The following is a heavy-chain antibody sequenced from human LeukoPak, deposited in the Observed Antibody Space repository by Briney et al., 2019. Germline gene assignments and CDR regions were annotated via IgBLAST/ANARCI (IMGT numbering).Heavy chain of an antibody. Sequence: PSQTLTLTCTVSGGSISSGGYYWSWIRQHPGKGLEWIGYIYYSGSTYYNPSLKSRVTISVDTSKNQFSLELSSVTAADTAVYYCARGKSAATRWFDPWGQGTLVTVSS. D-gene: IGHD2-2*01. CDR2: IYYSGST. J-gene: IGHJ5*02. CDR3: ARGKSAATRWFDP. V-gene: IGHV4-31*03. CDR1: GGSISSGGYY.